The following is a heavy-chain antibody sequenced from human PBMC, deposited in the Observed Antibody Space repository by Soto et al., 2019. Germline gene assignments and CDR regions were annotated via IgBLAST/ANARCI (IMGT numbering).Heavy chain of an antibody. D-gene: IGHD6-19*01. CDR1: GFTFSSYG. CDR3: AKDPRSGGLNYYYYYGMDV. Sequence: QVQLVESGGGVVQPGRSLRLSCAASGFTFSSYGMHWVRQAPGKGLEWVAVISYDGSNKYYADSVKGRFTISRDNSKNTLYLKMNGWRAEDRVVYYWAKDPRSGGLNYYYYYGMDVGGQGPTFTVPS. V-gene: IGHV3-30*18. CDR2: ISYDGSNK. J-gene: IGHJ6*02.